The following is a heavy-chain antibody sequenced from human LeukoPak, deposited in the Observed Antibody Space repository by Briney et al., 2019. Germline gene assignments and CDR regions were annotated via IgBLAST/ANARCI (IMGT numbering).Heavy chain of an antibody. V-gene: IGHV3-21*04. Sequence: AGGSLRLSCAASGFTFNAYSMNWVRQAPGKGLEWVSSISTSSSYIYYADSVKGRFTISRDNAKNSLYLQMNSLRAEDTALYYCARASLYDNSAYYLDYWGQGTLVTVSS. J-gene: IGHJ4*02. CDR2: ISTSSSYI. CDR1: GFTFNAYS. D-gene: IGHD3-22*01. CDR3: ARASLYDNSAYYLDY.